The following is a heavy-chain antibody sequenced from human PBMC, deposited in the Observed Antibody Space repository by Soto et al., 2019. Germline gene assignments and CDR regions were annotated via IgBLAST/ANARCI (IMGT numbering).Heavy chain of an antibody. Sequence: QVQLVQSGAEVKKPGASVKVSCKASGYTFTSYGISWVRQAPGQGLEWMGWISAYNGNTNYAQKLQGRITMTTDTSTSTAYMGLRSLRSDDTAVYYCASVAGDSPDSNWFDPWGQGTLVTVSS. CDR3: ASVAGDSPDSNWFDP. J-gene: IGHJ5*02. CDR1: GYTFTSYG. CDR2: ISAYNGNT. V-gene: IGHV1-18*01. D-gene: IGHD4-17*01.